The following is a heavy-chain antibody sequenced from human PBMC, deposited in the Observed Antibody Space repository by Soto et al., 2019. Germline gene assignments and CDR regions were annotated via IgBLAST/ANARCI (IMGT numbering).Heavy chain of an antibody. J-gene: IGHJ3*02. Sequence: GESLKISCAASGFTFSSYAMSWVRQAPGKGLEWVSAISGSGGSTYYADSVKGRFTISRDNSKNTLYLQMNSLRAEDTAVYYCAKDYDRTGAFDIWGQGTMVTVSS. CDR2: ISGSGGST. V-gene: IGHV3-23*01. CDR1: GFTFSSYA. D-gene: IGHD3-3*01. CDR3: AKDYDRTGAFDI.